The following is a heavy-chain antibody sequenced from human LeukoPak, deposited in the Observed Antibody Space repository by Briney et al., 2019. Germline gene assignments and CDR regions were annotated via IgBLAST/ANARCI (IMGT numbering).Heavy chain of an antibody. CDR2: IYYSGST. D-gene: IGHD6-19*01. J-gene: IGHJ6*03. CDR3: AREAVTGGNYYYYMDV. V-gene: IGHV4-39*02. CDR1: GGSISSSSYY. Sequence: SETLSLTCTLSGGSISSSSYYWGWIRQPPGKGLEEIGSIYYSGSTYYNPSLKSRVTISVDTSKNQFPLKLSSVTAADTAVYFCAREAVTGGNYYYYMDVWGKGTTVTVSS.